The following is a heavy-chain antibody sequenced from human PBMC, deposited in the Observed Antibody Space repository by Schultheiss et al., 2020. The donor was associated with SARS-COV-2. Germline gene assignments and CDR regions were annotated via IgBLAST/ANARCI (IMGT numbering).Heavy chain of an antibody. Sequence: SETLSLTCTVSGGSISSGGYYWSWIRQPPGKGLEWIGYIYYSGSTYYNPSLKSRVTISVDTSKNQFSLKLSSVTAADTAVYYCARNQYQLSYPFWFDPWGQGTLVTVSS. D-gene: IGHD2-2*01. CDR1: GGSISSGGYY. CDR3: ARNQYQLSYPFWFDP. V-gene: IGHV4-31*03. J-gene: IGHJ5*02. CDR2: IYYSGST.